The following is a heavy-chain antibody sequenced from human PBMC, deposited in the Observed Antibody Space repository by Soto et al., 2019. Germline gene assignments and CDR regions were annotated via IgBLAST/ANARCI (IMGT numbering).Heavy chain of an antibody. D-gene: IGHD2-15*01. J-gene: IGHJ5*02. CDR1: GGSISSYY. CDR2: IYYSGST. V-gene: IGHV4-59*01. Sequence: SETLSLTCTVSGGSISSYYWSWIRQPPGKGLEWIGYIYYSGSTNYNPSLKSRVTISVDTSKNQFSLKLSSVTAADTAVYYCARKRIVVVVAATPRGWFDPWGQGTLVTVSS. CDR3: ARKRIVVVVAATPRGWFDP.